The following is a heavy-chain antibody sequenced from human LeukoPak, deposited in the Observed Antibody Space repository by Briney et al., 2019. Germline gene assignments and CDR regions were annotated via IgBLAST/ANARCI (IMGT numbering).Heavy chain of an antibody. CDR1: GGSISSYY. CDR2: IYYSGST. D-gene: IGHD3-22*01. CDR3: AGHYYDSSGYFLHYYYYMDV. V-gene: IGHV4-59*01. Sequence: SETLSLTCTVSGGSISSYYWSWIRQPPGNGLEWIGYIYYSGSTNYNPSLKSRVTISVDTSKNQFSLKLSSVTAADTAVYYCAGHYYDSSGYFLHYYYYMDVWGKGTTVTVSS. J-gene: IGHJ6*03.